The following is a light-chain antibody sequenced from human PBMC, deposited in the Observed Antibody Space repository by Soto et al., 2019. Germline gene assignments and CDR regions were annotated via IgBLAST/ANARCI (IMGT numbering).Light chain of an antibody. CDR3: QHGSSWPLT. J-gene: IGKJ4*01. V-gene: IGKV3-11*01. CDR2: GAS. CDR1: QSVSSY. Sequence: EVVLTQSPATLSLSPGERATLSCRASQSVSSYLAWYQQKPGQAPRLLIFGASNRATGIPARFSGSGSGTDFTRTVSSLEPEDFAVYYCQHGSSWPLTFGGGTKVEIK.